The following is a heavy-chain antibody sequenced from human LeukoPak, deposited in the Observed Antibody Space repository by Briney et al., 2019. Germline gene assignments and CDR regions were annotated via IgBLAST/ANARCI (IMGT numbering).Heavy chain of an antibody. CDR3: ARSNSGAAFDI. J-gene: IGHJ3*02. V-gene: IGHV3-53*01. CDR2: IYSGGST. D-gene: IGHD7-27*01. CDR1: GLTVNSNH. Sequence: GGSLRLSCAASGLTVNSNHMNWVRQAPGKGLEWISVIYSGGSTSYADSVKGRFTISRDNSKNTLSLQMNSLRAEDTAVYFCARSNSGAAFDIWGQGTMVTVSS.